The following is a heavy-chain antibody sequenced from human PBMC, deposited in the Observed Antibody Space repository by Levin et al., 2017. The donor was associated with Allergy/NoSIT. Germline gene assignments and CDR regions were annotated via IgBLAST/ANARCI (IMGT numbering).Heavy chain of an antibody. Sequence: GESLKISCAASGFTFSSYAMHWVRQAPGKGLEWVAVISYDGSNKYYADSVKGRFTISRDNSKNTLYLQMNSLRAEDTAVYYCARDLQQQLAGRGGIDYWGQGTLVTVSS. J-gene: IGHJ4*02. D-gene: IGHD6-13*01. CDR1: GFTFSSYA. CDR3: ARDLQQQLAGRGGIDY. V-gene: IGHV3-30-3*01. CDR2: ISYDGSNK.